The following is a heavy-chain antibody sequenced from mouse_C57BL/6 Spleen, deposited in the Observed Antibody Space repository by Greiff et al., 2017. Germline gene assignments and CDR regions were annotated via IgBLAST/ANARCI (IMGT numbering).Heavy chain of an antibody. Sequence: EVKLMESGGGLVKPGGSLKLSCAASGFTFSDYGMHWVRQAPEKGLEWVAYISSGSSTIYYADTVKGRFTISRDNAKNTLFLQMTSLRSEDTAMYYCASSGPTVVDSFDYWGQGTTRTVSS. CDR2: ISSGSSTI. V-gene: IGHV5-17*01. CDR3: ASSGPTVVDSFDY. D-gene: IGHD1-1*01. CDR1: GFTFSDYG. J-gene: IGHJ2*01.